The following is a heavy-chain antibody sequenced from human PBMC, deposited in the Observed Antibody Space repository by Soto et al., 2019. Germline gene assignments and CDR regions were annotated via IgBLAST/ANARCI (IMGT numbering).Heavy chain of an antibody. Sequence: SSETLSLTCTVSGGSVSSGSYYWSWIRQPPGKGLEWIGYIYYSGSTNYNPSLKSRVTISVDTSKNQFSLKLSSVTAADTAVYYCARDMGVLKFDPWGQGTLVTVSS. V-gene: IGHV4-61*01. CDR3: ARDMGVLKFDP. J-gene: IGHJ5*02. D-gene: IGHD1-26*01. CDR2: IYYSGST. CDR1: GGSVSSGSYY.